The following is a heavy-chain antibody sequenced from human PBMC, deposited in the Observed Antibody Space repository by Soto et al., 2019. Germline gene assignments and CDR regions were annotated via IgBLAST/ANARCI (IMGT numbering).Heavy chain of an antibody. J-gene: IGHJ4*02. V-gene: IGHV3-33*01. CDR2: IWYDGSNK. CDR3: ARAIRYVVDY. D-gene: IGHD2-2*02. CDR1: GFTFSSYG. Sequence: GGSLRLSCAASGFTFSSYGMHWVRQAPGRGLEWVAVIWYDGSNKYYADPVKGRFTISRDNSKNTLYLQMNSLRAEDTAVYYCARAIRYVVDYWGQGTLVTVSS.